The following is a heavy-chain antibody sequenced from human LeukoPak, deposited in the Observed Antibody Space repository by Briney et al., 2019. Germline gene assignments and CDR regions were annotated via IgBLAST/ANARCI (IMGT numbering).Heavy chain of an antibody. V-gene: IGHV3-21*01. CDR2: ISSSSSYI. CDR3: ARAQGYCSSTSYYTGDDY. D-gene: IGHD2-2*02. Sequence: GGSLRLSCAASGFTFSSYSMNWVRQAPGKGLEWVSSISSSSSYIYYADSVKGRFTISRDNAKNSLYLQMNSLRAEDTAVYYCARAQGYCSSTSYYTGDDYWGQGTLVTVSS. J-gene: IGHJ4*02. CDR1: GFTFSSYS.